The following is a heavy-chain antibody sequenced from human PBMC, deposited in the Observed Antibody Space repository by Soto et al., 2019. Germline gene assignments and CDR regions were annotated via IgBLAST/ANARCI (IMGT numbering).Heavy chain of an antibody. J-gene: IGHJ6*03. Sequence: PSETLSLTCTVSGGSISSSSYYWGWIRQPPGKGLEWIGSIYYSGSTYYNPSLKSRVTISVDTSKNQFSLKLSSVTAADTAVYYCARQITVTTRCCYMDVWGKGTTVTVSS. CDR2: IYYSGST. V-gene: IGHV4-39*01. D-gene: IGHD4-17*01. CDR1: GGSISSSSYY. CDR3: ARQITVTTRCCYMDV.